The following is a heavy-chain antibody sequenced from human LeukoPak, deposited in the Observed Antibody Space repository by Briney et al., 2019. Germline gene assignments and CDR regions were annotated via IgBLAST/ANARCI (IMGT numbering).Heavy chain of an antibody. V-gene: IGHV3-30*18. D-gene: IGHD6-13*01. J-gene: IGHJ4*02. CDR3: AKDKGGPRGSSWLFDY. CDR1: GFTFSSYG. Sequence: GGCLRRSWAASGFTFSSYGVHWVRPAPGKGLEWVAVISSDGRNKYYAGSVKGRFTISRDNSKNPLYLQMNSLRAEDTAVYYCAKDKGGPRGSSWLFDYWGQGTLVTVSS. CDR2: ISSDGRNK.